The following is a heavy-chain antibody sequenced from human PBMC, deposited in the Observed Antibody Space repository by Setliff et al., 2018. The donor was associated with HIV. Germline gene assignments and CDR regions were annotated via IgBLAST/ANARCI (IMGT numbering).Heavy chain of an antibody. J-gene: IGHJ5*02. CDR2: IYHSGSA. D-gene: IGHD6-13*01. CDR1: GGSISSSNW. Sequence: KSSETLSLTCAVSGGSISSSNWWSWVRQPPGKGLEWIGEIYHSGSANYNPSLKSRVIISIDKSKNKFSLKVSSVTAADTAVYYCARILVAAAGTGLDPWGQGILVTVSS. V-gene: IGHV4-4*02. CDR3: ARILVAAAGTGLDP.